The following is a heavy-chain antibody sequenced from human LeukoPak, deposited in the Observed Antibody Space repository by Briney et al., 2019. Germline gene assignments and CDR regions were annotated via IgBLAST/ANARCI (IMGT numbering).Heavy chain of an antibody. Sequence: GGSLRLSCAASGFTFRSYWMSWVRQAPGKGLEWVAHIKQDGSEKYYVDSVKGRFTISRDNAKNSLYLQMNSLRAEDTAVYYCARECTMFPFYGMDVWGQGTTVTVSS. J-gene: IGHJ6*02. CDR1: GFTFRSYW. D-gene: IGHD3-10*02. V-gene: IGHV3-7*01. CDR2: IKQDGSEK. CDR3: ARECTMFPFYGMDV.